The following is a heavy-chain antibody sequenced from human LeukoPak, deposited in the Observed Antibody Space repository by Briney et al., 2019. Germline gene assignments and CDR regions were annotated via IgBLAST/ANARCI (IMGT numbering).Heavy chain of an antibody. V-gene: IGHV3-30*02. CDR3: ARDWDSSSWYYYFDY. D-gene: IGHD6-13*01. CDR1: GFTFSSYG. CDR2: IRYDGSNK. Sequence: PGGSLRLTCAASGFTFSSYGMHWVRQAPGKGLEWVAFIRYDGSNKYYADSVKGRFTISRDNSKNTLYLQMNSLRAEDTAVYYCARDWDSSSWYYYFDYWGQGTLVTVSS. J-gene: IGHJ4*02.